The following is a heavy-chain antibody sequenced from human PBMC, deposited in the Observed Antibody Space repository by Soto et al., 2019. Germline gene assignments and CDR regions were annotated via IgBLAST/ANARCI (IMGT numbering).Heavy chain of an antibody. CDR2: ISAYNGNT. V-gene: IGHV1-18*01. D-gene: IGHD5-18*01. Sequence: ASVKVSCKASGYTFTSYGISWVRQAPGQGLEWMGWISAYNGNTNYAQKLQGRVTMTTDTSTSTAYMELRSLRSDDTAMYYCARDADTAMVTNGMDVWGQGTWVTVYS. J-gene: IGHJ6*02. CDR3: ARDADTAMVTNGMDV. CDR1: GYTFTSYG.